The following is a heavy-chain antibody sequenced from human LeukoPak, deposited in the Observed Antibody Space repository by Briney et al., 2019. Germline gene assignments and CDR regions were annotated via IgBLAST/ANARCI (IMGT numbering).Heavy chain of an antibody. V-gene: IGHV3-23*01. J-gene: IGHJ4*02. Sequence: GGSLRLSCAASGFTFSSSAMSWVRRAPGKGLEWVSAISGSGGSTYYADSVKGRFTISRDNSKNTLYLQMNSLGAEDTAVYYCAKDIAVAAPLGPFDYWGQGTLVTVSS. CDR2: ISGSGGST. CDR1: GFTFSSSA. D-gene: IGHD6-19*01. CDR3: AKDIAVAAPLGPFDY.